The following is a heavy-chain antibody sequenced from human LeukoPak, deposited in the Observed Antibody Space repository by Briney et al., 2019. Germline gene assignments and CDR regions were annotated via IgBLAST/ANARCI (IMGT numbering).Heavy chain of an antibody. V-gene: IGHV3-53*01. CDR3: VVAVAEAVDY. D-gene: IGHD6-19*01. J-gene: IGHJ4*02. Sequence: GGSLRLSCAASGFTFSSCAMSWVRQAPGKGLEWVSVIYSGGSTYYADSVKGRFTISRDNSKNTLYLQMNSLRAEDTAVYYCVVAVAEAVDYWGQGTLVTVSS. CDR1: GFTFSSCA. CDR2: IYSGGST.